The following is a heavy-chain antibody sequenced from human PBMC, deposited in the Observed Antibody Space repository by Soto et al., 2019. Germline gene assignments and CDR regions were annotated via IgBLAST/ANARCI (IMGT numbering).Heavy chain of an antibody. CDR3: ARAGYDSSGYLS. Sequence: QVQLVQSGAEVTKPGASVKVSCKASGYTFTSYYMHWVRQAPGQGIEWMGIINPSGGSTSYAQKFHGRVTMTRATSTSTVYMELSSLRSEDTAVYYCARAGYDSSGYLSWGQGTLVTVSS. CDR2: INPSGGST. D-gene: IGHD3-22*01. V-gene: IGHV1-46*01. CDR1: GYTFTSYY. J-gene: IGHJ4*02.